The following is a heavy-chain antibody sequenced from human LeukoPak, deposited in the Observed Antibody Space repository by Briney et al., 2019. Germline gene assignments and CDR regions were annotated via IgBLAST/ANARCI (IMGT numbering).Heavy chain of an antibody. CDR2: IIPIFDTA. J-gene: IGHJ4*02. CDR3: ARDVAAAGQFDY. Sequence: SVKVSCKASGGTFSSYAISWVRQAPGQGLEWMGRIIPIFDTANYAQKFQGRVTITTDESTSTAYMELSSLRSEDTAVYYCARDVAAAGQFDYWGQGTLVTVSS. CDR1: GGTFSSYA. V-gene: IGHV1-69*05. D-gene: IGHD6-13*01.